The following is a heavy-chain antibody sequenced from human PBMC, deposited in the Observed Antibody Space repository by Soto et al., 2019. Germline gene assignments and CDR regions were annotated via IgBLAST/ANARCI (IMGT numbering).Heavy chain of an antibody. D-gene: IGHD2-21*01. CDR1: GFTFSSYD. J-gene: IGHJ3*02. CDR2: IGTAGDT. CDR3: ARALLNNAHNAFDI. V-gene: IGHV3-13*01. Sequence: GGSLRLSCAASGFTFSSYDMHWVRQATGKGLEWVSAIGTAGDTYYPGSVKGRFTISRENAKNSLYLQMNSLRAGDTAVYYCARALLNNAHNAFDIWGQGTMVTVSS.